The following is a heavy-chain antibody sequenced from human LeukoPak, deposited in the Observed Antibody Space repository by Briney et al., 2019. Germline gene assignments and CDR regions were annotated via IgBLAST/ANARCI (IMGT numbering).Heavy chain of an antibody. V-gene: IGHV3-30-3*01. CDR1: GFTFDDYA. Sequence: GGSLRLSCAASGFTFDDYAMHWVRQAPGKGLEWVAVTLQDGSNAYYADSVKGRFTITRDNSKYTLYVQMNSPRAEDTAVYYCARDASGSYTFDYWGQGTLVTVSS. CDR3: ARDASGSYTFDY. CDR2: TLQDGSNA. J-gene: IGHJ4*02. D-gene: IGHD1-26*01.